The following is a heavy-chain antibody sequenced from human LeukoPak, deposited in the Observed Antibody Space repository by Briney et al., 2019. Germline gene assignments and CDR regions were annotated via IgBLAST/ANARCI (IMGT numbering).Heavy chain of an antibody. J-gene: IGHJ4*02. CDR1: GFTVSSYA. CDR2: ISGSGGST. CDR3: AKYFCSGGSCYHPPDY. D-gene: IGHD2-15*01. V-gene: IGHV3-23*01. Sequence: GGSLRLSCAASGFTVSSYAMSWVRQAPGKGLEWVSAISGSGGSTYYADSVKGRFTISRDNPKNTLYLQMNSLRAEDTAVYYCAKYFCSGGSCYHPPDYWGQGTLVTVSS.